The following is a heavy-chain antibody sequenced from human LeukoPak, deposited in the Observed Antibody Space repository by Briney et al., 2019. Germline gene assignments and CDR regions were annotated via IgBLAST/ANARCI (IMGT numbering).Heavy chain of an antibody. V-gene: IGHV4-34*01. J-gene: IGHJ3*02. D-gene: IGHD6-13*01. CDR1: GGSFSGYY. Sequence: MTSETLSLTCAVYGGSFSGYYWSWIRQPPGKGLEWIGEINHSGSTNYNPSLKSRVTISVDTSKNQFSLKLSSVTAADTAVYYCARGRIAAAPRADIWGQGTMVTVSS. CDR3: ARGRIAAAPRADI. CDR2: INHSGST.